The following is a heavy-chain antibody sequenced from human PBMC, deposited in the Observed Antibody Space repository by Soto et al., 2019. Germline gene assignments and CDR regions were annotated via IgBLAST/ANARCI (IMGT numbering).Heavy chain of an antibody. CDR2: ISYDGSNK. V-gene: IGHV3-30*18. Sequence: QVQLVESGGGVVQPGRSVRLSCAASVFTFSSYGMHWVRQAPGKGLEWVAVISYDGSNKYYADSVKGRFTISRDNSKNTLYLQMNSLRAEDTAVYYCAKHYGDYANWFDPWGQGTLVTVSS. D-gene: IGHD4-17*01. J-gene: IGHJ5*02. CDR3: AKHYGDYANWFDP. CDR1: VFTFSSYG.